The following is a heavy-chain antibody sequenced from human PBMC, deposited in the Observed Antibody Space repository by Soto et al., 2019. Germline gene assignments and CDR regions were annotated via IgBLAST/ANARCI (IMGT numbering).Heavy chain of an antibody. D-gene: IGHD3-22*01. Sequence: PGGSLRLSCAASGFSFDDYAMHWVRQAPGRGLEWVSGITWSSGYIGYADSVKGRFTISKDNAKNSLYLKMNSLRPEDTAVYYCAKGTYDSSGYYTAPGYWGQGTLVTVSS. J-gene: IGHJ4*02. CDR1: GFSFDDYA. CDR3: AKGTYDSSGYYTAPGY. V-gene: IGHV3-9*01. CDR2: ITWSSGYI.